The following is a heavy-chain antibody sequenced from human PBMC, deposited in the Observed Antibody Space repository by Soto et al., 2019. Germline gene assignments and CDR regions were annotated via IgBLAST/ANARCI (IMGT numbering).Heavy chain of an antibody. Sequence: GESLKISCKGSGYSFTSYWIGWVRQMPGKGLEWMGIIWPGDSDTRYSPSFQGQVTISADKSINTAYLQWNSLKASDTAMYYCARPFDSSGWNDYWGQGTLVTVYS. CDR3: ARPFDSSGWNDY. J-gene: IGHJ4*02. D-gene: IGHD6-19*01. V-gene: IGHV5-51*01. CDR2: IWPGDSDT. CDR1: GYSFTSYW.